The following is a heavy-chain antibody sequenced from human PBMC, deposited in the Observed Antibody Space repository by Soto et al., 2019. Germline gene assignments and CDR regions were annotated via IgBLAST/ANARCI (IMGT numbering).Heavy chain of an antibody. CDR3: ARVPATAPPAY. CDR1: GYIFTSYY. V-gene: IGHV1-46*01. J-gene: IGHJ4*02. Sequence: QVQLAQSGTEVKKPVPSVKVSCKTPGYIFTSYYIHWVRQAPGQGLEWMGIINPSGGTKTYAQKFQGSVTMTRDTSTSTVYMELSSLRSEDTAVYYCARVPATAPPAYWGLGTLVTVSS. D-gene: IGHD2-2*01. CDR2: INPSGGTK.